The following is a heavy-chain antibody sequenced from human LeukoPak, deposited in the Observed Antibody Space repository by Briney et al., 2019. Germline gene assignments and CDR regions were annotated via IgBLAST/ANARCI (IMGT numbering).Heavy chain of an antibody. V-gene: IGHV1-46*01. CDR2: INPSGGST. D-gene: IGHD3-10*01. Sequence: ASVKVSCKSSGYTFTSYYMYWVRQAPGQGLEGMGIINPSGGSTSYAQKFQGRVTMTRDTSTSTVYMELSSLRSADTAVYYCARDSGMVRGTVDYWGKGTLVTVSS. CDR3: ARDSGMVRGTVDY. J-gene: IGHJ4*02. CDR1: GYTFTSYY.